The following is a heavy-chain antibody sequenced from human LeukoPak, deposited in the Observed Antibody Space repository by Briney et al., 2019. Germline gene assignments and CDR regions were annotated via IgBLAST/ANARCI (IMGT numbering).Heavy chain of an antibody. CDR1: GGSISSCTYS. Sequence: QPSETLSLTCSVSGGSISSCTYSWGWIRQAPGKGLEWVAGITSRGITFYALSVKDRFTISRDNSKNNVYLQMNSLSDEDRAIYYCVKDSDWGRYDDWGQGTVVTVSS. J-gene: IGHJ1*01. CDR3: VKDSDWGRYDD. D-gene: IGHD3-16*01. CDR2: ITSRGIT. V-gene: IGHV3-23*01.